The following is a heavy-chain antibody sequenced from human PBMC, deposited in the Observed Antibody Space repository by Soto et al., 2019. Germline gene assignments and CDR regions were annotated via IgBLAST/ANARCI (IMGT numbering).Heavy chain of an antibody. CDR3: ARGGPYQLLSDFDY. CDR1: GFSFSNYA. J-gene: IGHJ4*02. CDR2: ISNNGGST. D-gene: IGHD2-2*01. Sequence: EVQLVESGGILVQPGESLRLSCVASGFSFSNYAMHWVRQAPGKGLEFVSAISNNGGSTYYANSVKGRFTISRDNSKNTLYLQMGSLGAEDMAVYYCARGGPYQLLSDFDYWGQGTLVTVSS. V-gene: IGHV3-64*01.